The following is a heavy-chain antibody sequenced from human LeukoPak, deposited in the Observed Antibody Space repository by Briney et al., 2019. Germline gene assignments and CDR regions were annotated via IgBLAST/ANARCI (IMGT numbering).Heavy chain of an antibody. CDR3: AKATTYGSGNYGFDY. CDR2: IKSKTDGGTT. D-gene: IGHD3-10*01. J-gene: IGHJ4*02. Sequence: GGSLRLSCAASGFTFSNAWMSWVRQAPGKGLEWVGRIKSKTDGGTTDYAAPVKGRFTISRDNAKNSLYLQMNSLRAEDTAVYYCAKATTYGSGNYGFDYWGQGTLVTVSS. CDR1: GFTFSNAW. V-gene: IGHV3-15*01.